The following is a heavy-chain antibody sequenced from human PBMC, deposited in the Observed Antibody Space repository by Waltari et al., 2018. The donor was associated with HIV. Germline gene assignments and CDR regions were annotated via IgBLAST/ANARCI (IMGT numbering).Heavy chain of an antibody. V-gene: IGHV3-53*01. CDR1: GFNVISDC. Sequence: EVQLVESGGGLFRPRGCLILTCAASGFNVISDCMTRVRQLPGTGVWWASTLYVPRTGTASSWEPCGKCGFTISRDKAGNGHLLQMSCVGGEVTAMDSCVGGSLMTTAAPWGQGTLGTVSA. CDR3: VGGSLMTTAAP. D-gene: IGHD4-17*01. J-gene: IGHJ5*02. CDR2: LYVPRTGTA.